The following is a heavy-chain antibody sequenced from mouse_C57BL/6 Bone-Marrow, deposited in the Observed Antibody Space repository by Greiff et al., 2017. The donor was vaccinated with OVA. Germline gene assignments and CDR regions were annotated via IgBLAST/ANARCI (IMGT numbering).Heavy chain of an antibody. Sequence: EVQLQQSGPELVKPGASVKISCKASGYTFTDYYMNWVKQSHGKSLEWIGDINPNNGGTSYNQKFKGKATLTVDKSSSTAYMELRSLTSEDSAVYYCARSRQLRPPFAYWGQGTLVTVSA. CDR3: ARSRQLRPPFAY. V-gene: IGHV1-26*01. CDR1: GYTFTDYY. CDR2: INPNNGGT. D-gene: IGHD3-2*02. J-gene: IGHJ3*01.